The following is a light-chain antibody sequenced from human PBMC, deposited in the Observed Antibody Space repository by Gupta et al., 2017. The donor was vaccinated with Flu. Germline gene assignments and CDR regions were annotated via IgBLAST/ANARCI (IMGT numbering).Light chain of an antibody. V-gene: IGKV3-20*01. CDR1: QSVADR. J-gene: IGKJ2*01. Sequence: EIALTQSPGTVSLSPGERATLSCRASQSVADRLAWYQQKPGQAPRLLGYGASTRATGIPDRFSGSGSGTDFTLTISRLEPEECAVYYCQQYLASPFTFGRGTKLEIK. CDR3: QQYLASPFT. CDR2: GAS.